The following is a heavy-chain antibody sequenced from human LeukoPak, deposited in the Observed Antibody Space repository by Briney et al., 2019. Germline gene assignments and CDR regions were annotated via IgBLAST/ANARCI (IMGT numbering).Heavy chain of an antibody. Sequence: GGSLRLSCAASGFTFSSYSMNWVRQAPGKGLEWVSSISSSSSYIYYADSVKGRFTISRDNAKNSLYLQMNSLRAEDTAVYYCTRDRPGRQWLGERAFDYWGQGTLVTVSS. CDR1: GFTFSSYS. V-gene: IGHV3-21*01. D-gene: IGHD6-19*01. J-gene: IGHJ4*02. CDR2: ISSSSSYI. CDR3: TRDRPGRQWLGERAFDY.